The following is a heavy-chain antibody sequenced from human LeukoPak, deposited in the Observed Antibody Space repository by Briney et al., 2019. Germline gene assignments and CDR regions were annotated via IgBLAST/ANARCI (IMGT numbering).Heavy chain of an antibody. CDR2: VDPEDGET. D-gene: IGHD5-24*01. CDR3: EIDDRPVSGPDGPSSDGC. J-gene: IGHJ4*02. Sequence: GAAVKISCKASGYSFSDYHLHWVKQAPGKGLEWVGRVDPEDGETIYAEKFQGRVTISADTSTDTAYMELTTLRGEDTAVYYCEIDDRPVSGPDGPSSDGCWGQGTLIIVSS. V-gene: IGHV1-69-2*01. CDR1: GYSFSDYH.